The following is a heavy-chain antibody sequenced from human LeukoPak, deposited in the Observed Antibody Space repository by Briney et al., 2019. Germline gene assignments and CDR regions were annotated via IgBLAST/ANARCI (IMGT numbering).Heavy chain of an antibody. V-gene: IGHV3-23*01. J-gene: IGHJ4*02. CDR2: IISSGGVT. Sequence: GGSLRLSCAASGFPFSSYAMSWVRQAPGKGLEWVSSIISSGGVTYYADSVKGRFTISRDNSKNTVYLQMDSLRAEDSAVYFCAKNAGYSYGLYYFDYWGQGTLVTVSS. CDR1: GFPFSSYA. CDR3: AKNAGYSYGLYYFDY. D-gene: IGHD5-18*01.